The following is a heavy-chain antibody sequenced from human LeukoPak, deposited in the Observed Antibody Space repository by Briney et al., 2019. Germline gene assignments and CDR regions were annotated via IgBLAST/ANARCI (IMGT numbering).Heavy chain of an antibody. Sequence: ASVKVSCKASGYTFTSYDINWVRQATGQGLEWMGWMNPNSGKTGYAQKFQGRVTMTRNTSISTAYMELSSLRSEDTAVYYCARLFGSNYGMDVWGQGTTVTVSS. J-gene: IGHJ6*02. V-gene: IGHV1-8*01. D-gene: IGHD3-16*01. CDR2: MNPNSGKT. CDR3: ARLFGSNYGMDV. CDR1: GYTFTSYD.